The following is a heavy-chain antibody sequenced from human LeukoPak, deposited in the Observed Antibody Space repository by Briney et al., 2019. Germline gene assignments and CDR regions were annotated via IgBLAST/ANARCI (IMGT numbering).Heavy chain of an antibody. CDR1: GFPLSASGVG. V-gene: IGHV2-5*02. CDR2: IYWDDDK. Sequence: SGPTLVNPTQTLTLTCTFSGFPLSASGVGVGWIRQPPGKALEWLALIYWDDDKRYSPSLKSRLTITKDTSKNQVVLTMTNMDPVDTATYFCAHTRVTGDLDYWGQGTLVTVSS. CDR3: AHTRVTGDLDY. J-gene: IGHJ4*02. D-gene: IGHD2-8*02.